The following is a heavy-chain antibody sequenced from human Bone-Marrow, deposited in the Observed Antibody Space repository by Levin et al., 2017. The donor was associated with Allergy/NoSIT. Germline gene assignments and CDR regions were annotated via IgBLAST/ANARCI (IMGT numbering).Heavy chain of an antibody. V-gene: IGHV1-46*01. J-gene: IGHJ4*02. CDR3: ARTRGGYSYEGRGDFDY. Sequence: GESLKISCKASGYTFTSYYMHWVRQAPGQGLEWMGIINPSGGSTSYAQKFQGRVTMTRDTSTSTVYMELSSLRSEDTAVYYCARTRGGYSYEGRGDFDYWGQGTLVTVSS. CDR2: INPSGGST. CDR1: GYTFTSYY. D-gene: IGHD5-18*01.